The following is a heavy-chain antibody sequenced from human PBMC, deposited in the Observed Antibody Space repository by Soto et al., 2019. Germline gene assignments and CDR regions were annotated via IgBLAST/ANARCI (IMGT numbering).Heavy chain of an antibody. CDR1: GFSLTSSGVG. J-gene: IGHJ5*02. V-gene: IGHV2-5*02. CDR3: AHRVPYKSYWDVGWCDP. D-gene: IGHD2-8*02. CDR2: IYWDGDR. Sequence: QITLKESGPTLLEPTQTLTLTCSFSGFSLTSSGVGVGWLRQAPGKALECLGIIYWDGDRRYNPSLRQRLTSTKATAQNQVVLTLTYMEPVDTATYSCAHRVPYKSYWDVGWCDPRRQGTLVTAS.